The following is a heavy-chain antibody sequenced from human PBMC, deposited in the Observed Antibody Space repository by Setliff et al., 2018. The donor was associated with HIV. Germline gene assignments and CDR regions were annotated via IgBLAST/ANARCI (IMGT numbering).Heavy chain of an antibody. CDR2: INPSGGST. CDR1: GGNFRSYG. Sequence: GASVKVSCKASGGNFRSYGISWGRQAHGQGLEWMGIINPSGGSTSYAQKFQGRVTMTRDTSTSTVYMELSSMRSEDTAVYYCARNPRIAVAGTDYYYNMDVWGKGTTVTVSS. V-gene: IGHV1-46*01. J-gene: IGHJ6*03. D-gene: IGHD6-19*01. CDR3: ARNPRIAVAGTDYYYNMDV.